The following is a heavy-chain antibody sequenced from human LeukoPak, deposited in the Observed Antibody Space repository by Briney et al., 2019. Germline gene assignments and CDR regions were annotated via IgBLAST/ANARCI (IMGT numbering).Heavy chain of an antibody. D-gene: IGHD2-15*01. CDR1: GFTFSSFP. CDR2: ISGSDGTT. V-gene: IGHV3-23*01. Sequence: GGSLRLSCAASGFTFSSFPMSWVRQAPGKGLEWVSGISGSDGTTYYADSVKGRFTISRDNSKNTLYLQMNSLSAEDTAVYYCANAKGPYCSGGSCLAPFDYWGQGTLVTVSS. CDR3: ANAKGPYCSGGSCLAPFDY. J-gene: IGHJ4*02.